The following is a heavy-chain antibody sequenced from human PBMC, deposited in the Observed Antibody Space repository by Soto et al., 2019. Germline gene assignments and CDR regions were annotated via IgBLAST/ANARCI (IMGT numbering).Heavy chain of an antibody. V-gene: IGHV1-18*01. CDR1: GYTFTDHG. D-gene: IGHD3-10*01. Sequence: QVQLVQSGPEVKKPGASVTVSCKTSGYTFTDHGIYWVRQAPGQGLEWVGWVSSYNGNTNYAYNLKDRVIMTTDAPTSTAYMELRGIRSDDTAVYYCAREVEGSYSPADFWGQGTPVTVSS. CDR2: VSSYNGNT. CDR3: AREVEGSYSPADF. J-gene: IGHJ4*02.